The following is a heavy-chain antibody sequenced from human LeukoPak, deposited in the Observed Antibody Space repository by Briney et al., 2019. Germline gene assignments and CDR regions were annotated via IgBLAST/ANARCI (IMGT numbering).Heavy chain of an antibody. J-gene: IGHJ4*02. CDR3: AKNLEGIDTAIDY. V-gene: IGHV3-23*01. Sequence: QSGGSLRLSCEVSGFTFSRFGFHWVRQAPGKGLEWVSGISSSGGGTYYLDSVQGRFTISRDNSRSTLYLQMNSLRTEDTAVYLCAKNLEGIDTAIDYWGQGNLVSVSS. CDR2: ISSSGGGT. CDR1: GFTFSRFG. D-gene: IGHD3-3*01.